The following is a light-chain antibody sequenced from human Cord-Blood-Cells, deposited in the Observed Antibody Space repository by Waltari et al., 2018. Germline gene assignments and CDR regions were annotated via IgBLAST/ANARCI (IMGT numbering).Light chain of an antibody. CDR1: QSISSW. Sequence: DIQMTQPPSTLSASVGDRDTITCRASQSISSWLAWYQQKPGKAPKLLIYDASSLESGVPSRFSGSGSGTEFTLTISSLQPDDFATYYCQQYNSYSRTFGQGTKVEIK. CDR3: QQYNSYSRT. J-gene: IGKJ1*01. V-gene: IGKV1-5*01. CDR2: DAS.